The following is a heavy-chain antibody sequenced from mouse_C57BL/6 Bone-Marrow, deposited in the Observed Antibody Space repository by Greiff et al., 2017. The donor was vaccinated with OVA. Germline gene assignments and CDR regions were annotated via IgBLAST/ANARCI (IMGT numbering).Heavy chain of an antibody. CDR2: IYPGDGDT. V-gene: IGHV1-82*01. CDR1: GYAFSSSW. D-gene: IGHD1-1*01. Sequence: VQLQQSGPELVKPGASVKISCKASGYAFSSSWMNWVKQRPGKGLEWIGRIYPGDGDTNYNGKFKGKATLTADKSSSTAYMQLSSLTSEDSAVYFCARSGVYGSSYNFDYWGQGTTLTVSS. J-gene: IGHJ2*01. CDR3: ARSGVYGSSYNFDY.